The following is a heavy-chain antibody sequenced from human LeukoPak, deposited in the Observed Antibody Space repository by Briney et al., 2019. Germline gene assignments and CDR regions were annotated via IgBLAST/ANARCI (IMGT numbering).Heavy chain of an antibody. J-gene: IGHJ4*02. Sequence: PSETLSLTCTVSGDSITGRSYYWAWIRQPPEKGLEWLASINYSGTTYYNPSLKSRVTLSVDTSKNQFSLKLSSVTAADTAVYYCARPNRYDLYFDYWGQGTLVTVSS. D-gene: IGHD5-12*01. CDR3: ARPNRYDLYFDY. CDR1: GDSITGRSYY. V-gene: IGHV4-39*07. CDR2: INYSGTT.